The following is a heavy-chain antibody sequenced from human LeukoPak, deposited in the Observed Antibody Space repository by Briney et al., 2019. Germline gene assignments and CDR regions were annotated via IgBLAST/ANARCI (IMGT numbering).Heavy chain of an antibody. CDR1: GFTFSSYA. V-gene: IGHV3-23*01. CDR3: AKDCNSTNCSAGRWFDP. Sequence: PGGSLRLSCAVSGFTFSSYAMSWVRQAPGKGLEWVSAISASGGSTYYADSVKGRFTISRDNSKNTLYVQMNSLRAEDTAVYYCAKDCNSTNCSAGRWFDPWGQGTLVTVSS. J-gene: IGHJ5*02. CDR2: ISASGGST. D-gene: IGHD2-2*01.